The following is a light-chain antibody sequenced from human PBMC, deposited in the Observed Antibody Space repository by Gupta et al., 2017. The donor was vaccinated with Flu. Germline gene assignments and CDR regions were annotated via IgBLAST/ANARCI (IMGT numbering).Light chain of an antibody. CDR3: SSYTTRSTPP. CDR1: NSDVGAYNY. V-gene: IGLV2-14*03. Sequence: QSALTQPASVSGSPGQSITISCTGTNSDVGAYNYVSWYQHHPGKAPKLMIYDVSNRPSGVSNRFSGSKSGNTASLTISGLQAEDEADYYCSSYTTRSTPPFGTGTKVTVL. CDR2: DVS. J-gene: IGLJ1*01.